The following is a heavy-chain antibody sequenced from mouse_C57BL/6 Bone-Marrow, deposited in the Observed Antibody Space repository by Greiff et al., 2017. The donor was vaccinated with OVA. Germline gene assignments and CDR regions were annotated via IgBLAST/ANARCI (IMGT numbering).Heavy chain of an antibody. CDR2: INPSSGYT. CDR1: GYTFTSYT. D-gene: IGHD1-1*01. Sequence: QVQLQQSGAELARPGASVKMSCKASGYTFTSYTMHWVKQRPGQGLEWIGYINPSSGYTKYNQKFKDKATLTADKSSSTAYMQLSSLTSEDSAVYYCASSCYYGSSYFAYWGQGTLVTVSA. J-gene: IGHJ3*01. V-gene: IGHV1-4*01. CDR3: ASSCYYGSSYFAY.